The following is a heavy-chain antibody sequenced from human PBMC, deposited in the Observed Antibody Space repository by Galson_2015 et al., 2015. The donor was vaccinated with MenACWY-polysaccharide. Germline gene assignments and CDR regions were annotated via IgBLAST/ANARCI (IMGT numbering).Heavy chain of an antibody. J-gene: IGHJ5*01. Sequence: SLRLSCAASGFTFWTYTMHWVRQAPGKGLEWVALISYDGSEKYYADSVKGRFTISRDNSKNTLYLQIDSLKAEDTAVYYCAKDRASIYLPHSRAQGTLVPAPS. CDR1: GFTFWTYT. CDR2: ISYDGSEK. D-gene: IGHD2-21*01. V-gene: IGHV3-30*18. CDR3: AKDRASIYLPHS.